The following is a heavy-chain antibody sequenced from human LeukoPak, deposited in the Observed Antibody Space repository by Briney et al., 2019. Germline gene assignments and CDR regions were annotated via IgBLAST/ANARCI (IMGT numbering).Heavy chain of an antibody. V-gene: IGHV4-4*07. CDR2: IYTSGST. CDR3: ARDPSSPIDHWFDP. Sequence: PSETLSLTCTVFRGSISSYHWNWIRQPAGKGLEWIGRIYTSGSTNYNPSLKSRVTISVDTSKNQFSLKLSSVTAADTAVYYCARDPSSPIDHWFDPWGQGTLVTVSS. CDR1: RGSISSYH. J-gene: IGHJ5*02.